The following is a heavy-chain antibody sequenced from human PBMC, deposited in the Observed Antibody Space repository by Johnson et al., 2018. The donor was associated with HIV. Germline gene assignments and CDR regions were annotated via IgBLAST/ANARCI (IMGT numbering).Heavy chain of an antibody. J-gene: IGHJ3*02. D-gene: IGHD1/OR15-1a*01. CDR3: AREEQDAFDI. CDR1: GFTFSSYA. Sequence: QVQLVESGGGVVQPGRSLRLSCAASGFTFSSYAMHWVRQAPGKGLEWVAVISYDGSDKYHADSVKGRFTISRDSSKNTLYLEMNTLRPEDTAMYYCAREEQDAFDIWGQGTMVTVSS. CDR2: ISYDGSDK. V-gene: IGHV3-30*04.